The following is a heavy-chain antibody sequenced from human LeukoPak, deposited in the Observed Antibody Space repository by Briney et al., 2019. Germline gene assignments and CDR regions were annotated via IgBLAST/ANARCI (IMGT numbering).Heavy chain of an antibody. CDR3: VKGYSSSWSGYFDS. J-gene: IGHJ4*02. D-gene: IGHD5-18*01. CDR2: ITWDGYKI. Sequence: PGGSLRLSCAASGFIFDDYVMYWVRQSPGKGLEWVSGITWDGYKIDYVDSVKGRFTISRDNARNSLFLQMNGVRVEDTAFYYCVKGYSSSWSGYFDSWGQGTLVTVAS. CDR1: GFIFDDYV. V-gene: IGHV3-9*01.